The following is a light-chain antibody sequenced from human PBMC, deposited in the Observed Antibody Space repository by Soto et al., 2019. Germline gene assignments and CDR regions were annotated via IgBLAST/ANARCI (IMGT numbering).Light chain of an antibody. Sequence: EVVLTQSPGTLSLSPGDRATLSCRASQSVSRNYLAWYQQKPGQTPRLLFFGASNRAADIPARFSASGSGADFTVNIGGLEPDGFAVYYCQQYDFLPLTFGGGT. J-gene: IGKJ4*01. CDR3: QQYDFLPLT. CDR2: GAS. V-gene: IGKV3-20*01. CDR1: QSVSRNY.